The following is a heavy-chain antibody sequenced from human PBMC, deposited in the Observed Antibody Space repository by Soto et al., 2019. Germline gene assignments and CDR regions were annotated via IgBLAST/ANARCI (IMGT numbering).Heavy chain of an antibody. V-gene: IGHV3-7*03. CDR2: IKQDGSEK. CDR3: AREATTVTTEVYYYYGMDV. J-gene: IGHJ6*02. D-gene: IGHD4-4*01. Sequence: NWVRQAPGKGLEWVANIKQDGSEKYYVDSVKGRFTISRDNAKNSLYLQMNSLRAEDTAVYYCAREATTVTTEVYYYYGMDVWGQGTTVTVSS.